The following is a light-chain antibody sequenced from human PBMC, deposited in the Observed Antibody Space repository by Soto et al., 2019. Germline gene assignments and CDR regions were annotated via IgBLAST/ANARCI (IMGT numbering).Light chain of an antibody. CDR2: WAS. CDR1: QSVLYSSNNKNY. V-gene: IGKV4-1*01. J-gene: IGKJ4*01. CDR3: QQYHSPPLT. Sequence: DIVMTQSPDSLAVSLGERATINCKSSQSVLYSSNNKNYLAWYQQKPGQPRKLLIYWASTRESGVPDRYSGSGYGTEVTHTNSSLQDEDVEVYYCQQYHSPPLTFGGGTKVEIK.